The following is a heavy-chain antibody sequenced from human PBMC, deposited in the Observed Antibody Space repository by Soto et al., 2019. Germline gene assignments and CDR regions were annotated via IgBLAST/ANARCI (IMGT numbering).Heavy chain of an antibody. CDR3: ARGLDSAKVGY. Sequence: VQQVESGGGLIQPGGSLRLSCAASGFTVSNNHMTWVRQAPGRGPVWVSTIYYNDNTYYADSVKGRFTISRDNSKNILYLQMNSLRAEDTAVYYCARGLDSAKVGYWGQGTLVTVSS. V-gene: IGHV3-53*01. CDR2: IYYNDNT. J-gene: IGHJ4*02. D-gene: IGHD5-18*01. CDR1: GFTVSNNH.